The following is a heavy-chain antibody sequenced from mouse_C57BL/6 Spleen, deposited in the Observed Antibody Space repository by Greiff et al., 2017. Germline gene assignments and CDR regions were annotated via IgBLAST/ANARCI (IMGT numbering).Heavy chain of an antibody. J-gene: IGHJ2*02. V-gene: IGHV1-82*01. Sequence: QVQLQQSGPELVKPGASVKISCKASGYAFSSSWMNWVKQRPGQGLEWIGRIYPGDGDTNYNGKFKGKATLTADKSSSTAYMQLSSLTSEDSAVFFCARGVGTTGYWGQGTSLTVSS. D-gene: IGHD1-1*02. CDR1: GYAFSSSW. CDR2: IYPGDGDT. CDR3: ARGVGTTGY.